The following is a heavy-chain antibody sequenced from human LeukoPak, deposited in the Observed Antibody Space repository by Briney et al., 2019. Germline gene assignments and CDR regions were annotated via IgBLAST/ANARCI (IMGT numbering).Heavy chain of an antibody. CDR3: VVHSATSCY. J-gene: IGHJ4*02. D-gene: IGHD1-26*01. CDR1: GFTFSSYE. CDR2: ITTSGTST. Sequence: GGSLRLSCAPSGFTFSSYEMNWVRQAPGKGLEWISYITTSGTSTYYADSVKGRFTISRDNGKTALSLQMNSLRAEDTAVYYCVVHSATSCYWGQGTLVTVSS. V-gene: IGHV3-48*03.